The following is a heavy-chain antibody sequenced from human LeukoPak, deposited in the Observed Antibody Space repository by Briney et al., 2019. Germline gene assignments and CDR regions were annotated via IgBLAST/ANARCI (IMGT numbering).Heavy chain of an antibody. J-gene: IGHJ5*02. V-gene: IGHV1-8*01. CDR3: ARGPILYSGYDGGSWFDP. CDR1: GYTFTSYD. CDR2: MNPNSGNT. Sequence: ASVKVSCKASGYTFTSYDINWVRQATGQGFEWMGWMNPNSGNTGYAQKFQGRVTMTRITSISTAYLELSSLRSEDTAVYYCARGPILYSGYDGGSWFDPWGQGTLVTVSS. D-gene: IGHD5-12*01.